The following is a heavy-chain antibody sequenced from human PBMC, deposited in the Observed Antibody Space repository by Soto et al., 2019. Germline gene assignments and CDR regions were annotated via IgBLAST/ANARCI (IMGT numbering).Heavy chain of an antibody. V-gene: IGHV3-33*01. CDR2: IWYDGSDK. D-gene: IGHD3-22*01. CDR3: GRDPYRWDSDYFDCSGYYSLPVY. J-gene: IGHJ4*02. Sequence: PGGSLRLSCAASGFTFSSYAMHWVRQAPGKGLEWMAVIWYDGSDKYYADSVRGRFTISRDNSKNTLYLQMNSLRAEDTAVYYCGRDPYRWDSDYFDCSGYYSLPVYSGPGRQVTVSS. CDR1: GFTFSSYA.